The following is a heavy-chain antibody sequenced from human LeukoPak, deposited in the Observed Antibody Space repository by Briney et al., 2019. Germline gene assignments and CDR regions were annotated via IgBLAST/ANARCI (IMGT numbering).Heavy chain of an antibody. Sequence: SVTFSCKASGGTFSSYAISWVRQAPGQGLDWMGGIIPIFGTANYAQKFQGRVTVTADESTSTAYMELSSLRSEDTAVYYCARGSPLLSHYYGMDVWGKGTTVTVSS. J-gene: IGHJ6*04. V-gene: IGHV1-69*13. CDR3: ARGSPLLSHYYGMDV. CDR2: IIPIFGTA. D-gene: IGHD1-26*01. CDR1: GGTFSSYA.